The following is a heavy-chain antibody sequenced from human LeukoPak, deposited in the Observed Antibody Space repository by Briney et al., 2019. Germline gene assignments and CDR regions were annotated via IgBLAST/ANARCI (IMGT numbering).Heavy chain of an antibody. Sequence: PGGSLRLSCAASGFTFSDHYMDWVRQAPGKGPQWVGRSRNKGNSYTTEYAASVKGRFTISRDDSKKSMYLQMNSLKTEDTAVYYCARDSGHWGQGTLVTVSS. J-gene: IGHJ1*01. D-gene: IGHD3-10*01. V-gene: IGHV3-72*01. CDR2: SRNKGNSYTT. CDR3: ARDSGH. CDR1: GFTFSDHY.